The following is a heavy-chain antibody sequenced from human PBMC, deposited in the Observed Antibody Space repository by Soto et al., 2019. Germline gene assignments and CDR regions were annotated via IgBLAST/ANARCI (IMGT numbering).Heavy chain of an antibody. CDR2: IMPIFGTA. V-gene: IGHV1-69*01. CDR3: TRGVTANYMGGDAFEI. J-gene: IGHJ3*02. Sequence: QVLLVQSGAEVKKPGSSVKVTCKASGGTFSSYTISWVRQAPGQGLEYMGGIMPIFGTATYTQSFQDRVTITADESTRTVYMELRSLTSDATAVYYCTRGVTANYMGGDAFEIWGQGTMVTVSS. CDR1: GGTFSSYT. D-gene: IGHD3-10*01.